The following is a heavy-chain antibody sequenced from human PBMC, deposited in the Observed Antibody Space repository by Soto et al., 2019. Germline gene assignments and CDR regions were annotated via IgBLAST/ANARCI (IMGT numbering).Heavy chain of an antibody. CDR2: ISYNGNNY. CDR3: ARESEAFDI. V-gene: IGHV3-30-3*01. CDR1: RFTFRNYA. Sequence: GGSLRLSCAASRFTFRNYAMHWVRQAPGQGLEWVAVISYNGNNYYYADSVRGRFTVSRDNSQNMVFLQMNSLRLEDAALYYCARESEAFDIWGQGTVVTVSS. J-gene: IGHJ3*02.